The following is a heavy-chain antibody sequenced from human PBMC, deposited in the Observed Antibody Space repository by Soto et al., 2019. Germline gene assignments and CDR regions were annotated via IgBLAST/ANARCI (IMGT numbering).Heavy chain of an antibody. V-gene: IGHV4-39*07. D-gene: IGHD3-9*01. J-gene: IGHJ3*02. CDR2: VFYTGSA. CDR3: ARGIFYAFDI. CDR1: GGSIRGSDDY. Sequence: SETLSLTCTVSGGSIRGSDDYWGWIRQSPGKGLEYIGSVFYTGSAYYNPSLNSRVTISLDRSKNQFSLKLSSVAAADTAVYYCARGIFYAFDIWGQGTMVTVSS.